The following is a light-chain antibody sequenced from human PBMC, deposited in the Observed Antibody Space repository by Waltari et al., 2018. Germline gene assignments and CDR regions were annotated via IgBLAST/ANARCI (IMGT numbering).Light chain of an antibody. J-gene: IGLJ2*01. CDR1: SLRTSY. V-gene: IGLV3-19*01. CDR2: GKN. Sequence: SSELTQDPAVSVALGQTVTITCQAASLRTSYDSWYQQKSGQAPILVLFGKNKRPSGIPDRCSGYNSESTTALTITGAQAEDEAEYYCSSRDSSASHVLFAGGTKLTVL. CDR3: SSRDSSASHVL.